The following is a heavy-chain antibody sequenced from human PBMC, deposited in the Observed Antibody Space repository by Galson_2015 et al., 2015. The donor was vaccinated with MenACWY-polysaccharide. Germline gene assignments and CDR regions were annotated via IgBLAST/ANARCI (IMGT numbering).Heavy chain of an antibody. J-gene: IGHJ4*02. V-gene: IGHV3-30*02. CDR3: AKDRVNTPMDSDY. CDR1: AFTFSTYG. Sequence: SLRLSCAASAFTFSTYGMHWARQAPGKGLEWVAFIRSDGSTEYYADSVKGRFTISRDNSKNTLYLQMNSLRTEDTAVYYCAKDRVNTPMDSDYWGQGALVTVSS. D-gene: IGHD5-18*01. CDR2: IRSDGSTE.